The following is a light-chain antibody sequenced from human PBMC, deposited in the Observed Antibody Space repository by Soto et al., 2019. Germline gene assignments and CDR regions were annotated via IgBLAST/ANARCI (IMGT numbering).Light chain of an antibody. CDR1: QSVSSN. Sequence: EIVMTQSPATLSVSPGERATLSCRASQSVSSNLAWYQQKPGQAPRLLIYGASTRATGIPARFSGCGSGTEFTLTISSLQSEDFAVYYCQQYNNWPRTFGQGTKVEIQ. CDR3: QQYNNWPRT. J-gene: IGKJ1*01. V-gene: IGKV3-15*01. CDR2: GAS.